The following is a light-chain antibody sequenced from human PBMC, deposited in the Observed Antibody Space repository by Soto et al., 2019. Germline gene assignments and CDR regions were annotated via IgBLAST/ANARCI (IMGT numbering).Light chain of an antibody. CDR2: GAS. CDR3: QKHGSSYPWT. Sequence: DIVLTQSPGTPSSSPGESATLSCRASQSVSSNYLAWYQQKPGQAPRLLIYGASSRATGIPDRFSGSGSGTDFTLAISRLEPEDFAVYYCQKHGSSYPWTFGQGTKVDIK. J-gene: IGKJ1*01. V-gene: IGKV3-20*01. CDR1: QSVSSNY.